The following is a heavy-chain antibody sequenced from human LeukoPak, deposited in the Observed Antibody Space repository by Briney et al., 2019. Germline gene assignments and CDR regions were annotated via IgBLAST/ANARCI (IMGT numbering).Heavy chain of an antibody. J-gene: IGHJ4*02. Sequence: SETLSLTCTVSGGSISSYYWSWIRQPPGKGLEYVGYIYCSGSTYYNPSLKSRVTISVDTSKNQFSLKLSSVTAADTAVYYCARAGYYYGSGSYYNTPHFDYWGQGTLVTVSS. CDR3: ARAGYYYGSGSYYNTPHFDY. V-gene: IGHV4-59*01. CDR1: GGSISSYY. CDR2: IYCSGST. D-gene: IGHD3-10*01.